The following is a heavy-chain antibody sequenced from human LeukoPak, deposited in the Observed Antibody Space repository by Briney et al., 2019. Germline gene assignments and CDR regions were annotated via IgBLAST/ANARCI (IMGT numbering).Heavy chain of an antibody. J-gene: IGHJ4*02. V-gene: IGHV5-51*01. Sequence: GESLKISCKDYGYNFASYWIGWVRQMPRKGLEWMGIIYPGDSDTRYGPSFQGQVTISADKSISPAYLQWTSLKASDTAMYYCARHETGSYLRPPGDYWGQGTLVTVSS. CDR2: IYPGDSDT. CDR1: GYNFASYW. CDR3: ARHETGSYLRPPGDY. D-gene: IGHD1-26*01.